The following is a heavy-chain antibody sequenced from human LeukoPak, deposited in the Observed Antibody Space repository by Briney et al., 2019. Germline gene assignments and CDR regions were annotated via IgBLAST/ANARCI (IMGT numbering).Heavy chain of an antibody. V-gene: IGHV3-74*01. D-gene: IGHD3-16*01. Sequence: GGSLSLSCAASGFIFSDYWMHWVRPGPGKGLVWVSRIKSDGSSTSYAESVKGRFTISRDNAKNTVYVHMNSLRDEDTAVYYCARGGRYAYFLDYWGQGTLVTVSS. CDR2: IKSDGSST. CDR3: ARGGRYAYFLDY. CDR1: GFIFSDYW. J-gene: IGHJ4*02.